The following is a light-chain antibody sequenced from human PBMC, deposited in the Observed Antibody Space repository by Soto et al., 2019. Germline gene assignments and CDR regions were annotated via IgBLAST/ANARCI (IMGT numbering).Light chain of an antibody. V-gene: IGKV3-11*01. CDR2: DAS. CDR3: QQRSNWPPIT. J-gene: IGKJ5*01. CDR1: QRVTSN. Sequence: EIVLTQSPGTLSLSPGEGATLSCRASQRVTSNYLAWYQQKPGQPPRLLIYDASNRATGIPARFSGSGSGTDFTLTISSLEPEDFAVYYCQQRSNWPPITFGQGTRLEIK.